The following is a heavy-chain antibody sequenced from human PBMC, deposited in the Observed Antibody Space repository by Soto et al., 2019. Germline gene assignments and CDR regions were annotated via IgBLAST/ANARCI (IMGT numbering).Heavy chain of an antibody. V-gene: IGHV4-31*03. Sequence: QVQLQESGPGRVKPSQTLSLTCTVSGGSISSGGYYWSWIRQHPGKGLEWIGYIYYSGSTYYNPSLKSRVTISVDTSKNQFSLKLSSVTAADTAVYYCAREVAAAGTYYYGMDVWGQGTTVTVSS. CDR3: AREVAAAGTYYYGMDV. D-gene: IGHD6-13*01. J-gene: IGHJ6*02. CDR2: IYYSGST. CDR1: GGSISSGGYY.